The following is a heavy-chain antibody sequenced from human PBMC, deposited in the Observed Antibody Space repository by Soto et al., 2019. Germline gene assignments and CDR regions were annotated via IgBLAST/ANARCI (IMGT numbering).Heavy chain of an antibody. CDR1: GYTFTSYG. D-gene: IGHD5-12*01. Sequence: GASVKVSCKASGYTFTSYGISWVRQAPGQGLEWMGWISAYNGNTNYAQKLQGRVTMTTDTSTSTAYMELRSLRSDDTAVYYCARDYSGYKHRPSYGMDVWGQGTTVTVSS. CDR3: ARDYSGYKHRPSYGMDV. J-gene: IGHJ6*02. CDR2: ISAYNGNT. V-gene: IGHV1-18*01.